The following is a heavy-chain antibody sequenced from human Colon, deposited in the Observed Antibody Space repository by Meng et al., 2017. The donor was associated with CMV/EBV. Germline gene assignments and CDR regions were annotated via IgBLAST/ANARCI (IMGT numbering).Heavy chain of an antibody. CDR1: GFTFSRYW. J-gene: IGHJ4*02. CDR2: ITSDGSNT. Sequence: GGSLRLSCAASGFTFSRYWMHWVRQAPGKGLVWVSRITSDGSNTNYADSVKGRFTISRDNAKNTLYLQMNSLRAEDTAVYYCASGGITDYFDYWGQGTLVTVSS. D-gene: IGHD3-10*01. V-gene: IGHV3-74*01. CDR3: ASGGITDYFDY.